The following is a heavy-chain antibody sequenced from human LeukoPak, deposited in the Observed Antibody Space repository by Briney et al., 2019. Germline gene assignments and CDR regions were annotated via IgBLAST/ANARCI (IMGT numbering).Heavy chain of an antibody. Sequence: PSETLSLTCAVYGGSFSGYYWSWIRQPPGKGLEWIGEINHSGSTNYNPSLKSRVTISVDTSKNQFSLKLSSVTAADTAVYYRASIVGSWYSPNSDYWGQGTLVTVSS. CDR3: ASIVGSWYSPNSDY. V-gene: IGHV4-34*01. J-gene: IGHJ4*02. D-gene: IGHD6-13*01. CDR2: INHSGST. CDR1: GGSFSGYY.